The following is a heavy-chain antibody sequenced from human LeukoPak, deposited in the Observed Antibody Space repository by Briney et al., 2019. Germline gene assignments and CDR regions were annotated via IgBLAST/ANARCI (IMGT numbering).Heavy chain of an antibody. D-gene: IGHD3-16*02. CDR3: ARDPRWNFDL. J-gene: IGHJ4*02. CDR2: IWYDGSNK. V-gene: IGHV3-33*01. CDR1: GFTFSSYV. Sequence: GGSLRLSCAASGFTFSSYVMHWVRQAPGKGLEWVAVIWYDGSNKYYADSVKGRFTISRDNSKNTLYLQMYSLRAEDTAVYFCARDPRWNFDLWGQGTLVTVSS.